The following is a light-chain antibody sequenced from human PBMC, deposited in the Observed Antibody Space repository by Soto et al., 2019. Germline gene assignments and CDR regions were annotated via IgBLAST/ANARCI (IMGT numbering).Light chain of an antibody. CDR1: QSISSW. J-gene: IGKJ1*01. CDR3: QQYNTYSPSWT. Sequence: DIQMTQSPSTLSASVGDRVTITCRASQSISSWLAWYQQKPGKAPNLLIYKASNLESGVPSRFSGSGSGTEFTLTLSSLQPDDFATYYCQQYNTYSPSWTFGQGTKVEIK. V-gene: IGKV1-5*03. CDR2: KAS.